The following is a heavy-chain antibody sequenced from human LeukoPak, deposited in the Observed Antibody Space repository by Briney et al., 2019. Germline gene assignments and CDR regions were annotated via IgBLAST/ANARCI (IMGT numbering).Heavy chain of an antibody. CDR2: ISYDGSNK. CDR3: ARDPLLSSSNLDY. J-gene: IGHJ4*02. D-gene: IGHD6-13*01. Sequence: PGRSLRLSCAASGFTFSSYAMHWVRQAPGKGLEWVAVISYDGSNKYYADSVKGRFTISRDNSKNTLYLQMNSLRAEDTAVYYCARDPLLSSSNLDYWGQGTLVTVSS. CDR1: GFTFSSYA. V-gene: IGHV3-30-3*01.